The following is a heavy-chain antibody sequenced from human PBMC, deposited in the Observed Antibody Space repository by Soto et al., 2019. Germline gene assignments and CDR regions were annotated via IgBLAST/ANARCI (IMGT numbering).Heavy chain of an antibody. CDR1: EFSFNNYA. CDR3: ATWTLPLSWNWLQSAGGKFDY. V-gene: IGHV3-30-3*01. CDR2: ISSDGNNK. D-gene: IGHD5-12*01. J-gene: IGHJ4*02. Sequence: QVHLVESGGGVVRPGTSLRVSCSASEFSFNNYAVHWVRQAPGEGLEWVALISSDGNNKYYPDSVRGRFTISRDHSNNTVYLQMHSLRVDDMAVYYCATWTLPLSWNWLQSAGGKFDYWGQGTLVTVSS.